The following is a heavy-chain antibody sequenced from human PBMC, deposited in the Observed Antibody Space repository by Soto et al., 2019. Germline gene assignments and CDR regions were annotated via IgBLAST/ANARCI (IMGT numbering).Heavy chain of an antibody. CDR2: IYWDDDK. CDR1: GFSLTTSGVG. V-gene: IGHV2-5*02. Sequence: QITLKESGPTLVKPTQTLTLTCSFSGFSLTTSGVGVAWIRQPPGKALEWLALIYWDDDKRYSPSLKSRLTITKDTSKNQVVLKMTNMDPVDTAKYYCAHIRYGSGTNWFDPWGQGTLVTVSS. J-gene: IGHJ5*02. D-gene: IGHD3-10*01. CDR3: AHIRYGSGTNWFDP.